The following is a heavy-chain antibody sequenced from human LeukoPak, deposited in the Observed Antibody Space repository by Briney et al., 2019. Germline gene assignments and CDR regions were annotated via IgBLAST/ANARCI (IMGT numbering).Heavy chain of an antibody. V-gene: IGHV4-30-4*01. J-gene: IGHJ4*02. D-gene: IGHD4-17*01. CDR2: IYYSGST. Sequence: PSETLSLTCAVSGGSISSGDYYWRWIRQPPGKGLEWIGYIYYSGSTYYNPSLKSRVTISVDTSKNQFSLKLSSVTAADTAVYYCARVGSVTRYYFDYWGQGTLVTVSS. CDR3: ARVGSVTRYYFDY. CDR1: GGSISSGDYY.